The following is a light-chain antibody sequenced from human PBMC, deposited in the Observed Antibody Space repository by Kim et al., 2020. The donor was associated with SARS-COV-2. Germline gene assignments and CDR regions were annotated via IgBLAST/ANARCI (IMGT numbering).Light chain of an antibody. V-gene: IGKV3-15*01. CDR1: QSVSSN. Sequence: VSPGERATLSCRASQSVSSNLAWYQQKPGQAPRLLIYGASTRATGIPARFSGSGSGTEFTLTISSLQSEDFGVYYCQQYNNWPLTFGGGTKVDIK. J-gene: IGKJ4*01. CDR3: QQYNNWPLT. CDR2: GAS.